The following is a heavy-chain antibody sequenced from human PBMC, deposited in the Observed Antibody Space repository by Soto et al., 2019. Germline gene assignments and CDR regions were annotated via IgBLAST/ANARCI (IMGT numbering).Heavy chain of an antibody. CDR2: IYYSGST. V-gene: IGHV4-59*01. CDR1: GGSISSYY. CDR3: ARGGTWIQLWPNYYYYGMDV. J-gene: IGHJ6*02. D-gene: IGHD5-18*01. Sequence: SATLSLTCTVSGGSISSYYWSWIRQPPGKGLEWIGYIYYSGSTNYNPSLKSRVTISVDTSKNQFSLKLSSVTAADTAVYYCARGGTWIQLWPNYYYYGMDVWGQGTTVT.